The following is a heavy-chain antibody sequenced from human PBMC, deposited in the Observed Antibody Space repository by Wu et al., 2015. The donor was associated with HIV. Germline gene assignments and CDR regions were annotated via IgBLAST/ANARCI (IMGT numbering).Heavy chain of an antibody. CDR1: GGTFSSYA. V-gene: IGHV1-69*13. D-gene: IGHD6-13*01. J-gene: IGHJ5*02. Sequence: QVQLVQSGAEVKKPGSSVKVSCKASGGTFSSYAISWVRQAPGQGLEWMGRIIPIFGTANYAQKFQGRVTITADESTSTAYMELSSLRSEDTAVYYCARDLSVADSSSWVLVTGSWFDPGAREPWVTVSS. CDR2: IIPIFGTA. CDR3: ARDLSVADSSSWVLVTGSWFDP.